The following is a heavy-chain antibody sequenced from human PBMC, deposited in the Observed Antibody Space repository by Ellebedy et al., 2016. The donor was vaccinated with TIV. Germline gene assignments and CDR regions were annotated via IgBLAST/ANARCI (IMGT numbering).Heavy chain of an antibody. V-gene: IGHV1-8*01. D-gene: IGHD3-9*01. CDR2: MNPNSGNT. Sequence: AASVKVSCKASGYTFTSYDMNWVRQATGQGLEWMGWMNPNSGNTGYAQKFQGRVTMTRNTSISTAYMELSSLRSEDTAVYYCARGVTGEGVWRGIQDILTGYYSDYFDYWGQGTLVTVSS. CDR1: GYTFTSYD. CDR3: ARGVTGEGVWRGIQDILTGYYSDYFDY. J-gene: IGHJ4*02.